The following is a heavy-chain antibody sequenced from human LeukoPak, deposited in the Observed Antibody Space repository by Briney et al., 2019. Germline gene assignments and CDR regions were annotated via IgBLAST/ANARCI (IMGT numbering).Heavy chain of an antibody. D-gene: IGHD4-17*01. CDR2: FDPEDGET. CDR3: ATGFAYYGDYVD. Sequence: ASVKVSCKVSGYTLTELSMHWVRQAPGKGLEWMGGFDPEDGETIYAQKFQGRVTMTEGTSTDTAYMELSSLRSEDTAVYYCATGFAYYGDYVDWGQGTLVTVSS. CDR1: GYTLTELS. V-gene: IGHV1-24*01. J-gene: IGHJ4*02.